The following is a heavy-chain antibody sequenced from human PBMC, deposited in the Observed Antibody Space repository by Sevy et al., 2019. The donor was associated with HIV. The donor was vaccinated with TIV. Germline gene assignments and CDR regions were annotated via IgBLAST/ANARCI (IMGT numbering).Heavy chain of an antibody. D-gene: IGHD3-3*01. CDR2: INQHGNEM. V-gene: IGHV3-7*01. CDR1: GFTFNTYW. Sequence: GGSLRLSCAGSGFTFNTYWMSRVRQAPGKGLEWVANINQHGNEMYYVDSVKGRFTISRDNAKNSLYLHMNSLRAGDTAVSYCARDRGSDFWSGYYTRFDPWGQGTLVTVSS. CDR3: ARDRGSDFWSGYYTRFDP. J-gene: IGHJ5*02.